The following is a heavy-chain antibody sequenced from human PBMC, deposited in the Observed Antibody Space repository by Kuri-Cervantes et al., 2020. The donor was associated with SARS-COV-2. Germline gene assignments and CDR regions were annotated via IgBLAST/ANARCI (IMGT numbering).Heavy chain of an antibody. D-gene: IGHD1-26*01. Sequence: ASVKVSCKASGYTFTGYYIHWVRQAPGHGLEYMGWINPNSGDTKYAQRFRDWVTLTRDTSISTAYMELSRLRSDDTAVYYCARDHPDSGSYSHWGQGTLVTVSS. J-gene: IGHJ4*02. CDR1: GYTFTGYY. CDR3: ARDHPDSGSYSH. CDR2: INPNSGDT. V-gene: IGHV1-2*04.